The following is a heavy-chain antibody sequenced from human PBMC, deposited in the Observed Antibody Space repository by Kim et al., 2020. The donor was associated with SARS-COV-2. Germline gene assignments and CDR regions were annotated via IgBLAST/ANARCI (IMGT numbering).Heavy chain of an antibody. CDR3: ARDFSAGMDV. Sequence: GGSLRLSCVASGFTFANFAMNWVRQVPGKGLQWVSTVSGSGGATYYLDSVKGRFTILRDNSRYTLSLQMNSLRVEDTAIYYCARDFSAGMDVWGEWTTVT. J-gene: IGHJ6*02. CDR1: GFTFANFA. CDR2: VSGSGGAT. V-gene: IGHV3-23*01.